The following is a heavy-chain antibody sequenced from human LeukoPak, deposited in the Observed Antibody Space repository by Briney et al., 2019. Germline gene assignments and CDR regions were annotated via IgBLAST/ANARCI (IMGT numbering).Heavy chain of an antibody. CDR2: INHSGST. J-gene: IGHJ5*02. CDR1: GGSFSGYY. CDR3: AREDGDYWIWLDP. Sequence: SETLSLTCAVYGGSFSGYYWSWIRQPPGKGLEWIGEINHSGSTNYNPSLKSRVTISVDTSKNQFSLKLSSVTAADTAVYYCAREDGDYWIWLDPWGQGTLVTVSS. D-gene: IGHD4-17*01. V-gene: IGHV4-34*01.